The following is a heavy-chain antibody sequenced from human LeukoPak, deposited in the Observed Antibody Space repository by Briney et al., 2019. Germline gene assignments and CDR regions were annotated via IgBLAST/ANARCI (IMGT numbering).Heavy chain of an antibody. V-gene: IGHV3-30*18. CDR3: AKSRWVAAAGNFDY. J-gene: IGHJ4*02. D-gene: IGHD6-13*01. CDR2: ISYDGSNK. CDR1: GFTFSNYG. Sequence: GGSLRLSCAASGFTFSNYGVHWVRQAPGKGLEWVAIISYDGSNKYYADSVKGRFTISRDNSKNTLYLQMNSLRAEDTAVYYCAKSRWVAAAGNFDYWGQGTLVTVSS.